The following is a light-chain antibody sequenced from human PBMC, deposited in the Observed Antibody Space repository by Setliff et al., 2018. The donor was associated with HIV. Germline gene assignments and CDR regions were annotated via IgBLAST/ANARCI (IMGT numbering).Light chain of an antibody. V-gene: IGLV3-21*03. CDR3: QVWDSSSDQYV. CDR1: NIGDKS. CDR2: DDR. Sequence: SYELTQPPSVSVAPGKTARITCGGNNIGDKSVHWYQQRPGQAPVVVVFDDRDRPSGIPERFSGSNSGNTATLTISRVEAGDEADDYCQVWDSSSDQYVFGSGTKVTVL. J-gene: IGLJ1*01.